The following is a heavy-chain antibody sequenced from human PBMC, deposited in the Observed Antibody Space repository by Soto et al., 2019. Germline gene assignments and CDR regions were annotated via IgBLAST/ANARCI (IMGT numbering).Heavy chain of an antibody. D-gene: IGHD6-13*01. V-gene: IGHV1-69*13. CDR3: ARERVGGASSWPLDY. Sequence: SVKVSCKASGGTFSSYAISWVRQAPGQGLEWMGGIIPIFGTANYAQKFQGRVTITADESTSTAYMELSRLRSDDTAVHYCARERVGGASSWPLDYWGEGTLVTVSS. CDR2: IIPIFGTA. J-gene: IGHJ4*02. CDR1: GGTFSSYA.